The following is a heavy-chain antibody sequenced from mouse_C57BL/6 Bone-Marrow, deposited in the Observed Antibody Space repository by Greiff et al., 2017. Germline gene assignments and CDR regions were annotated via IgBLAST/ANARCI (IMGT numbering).Heavy chain of an antibody. V-gene: IGHV5-9-1*02. CDR3: TREGNYGSSPDY. D-gene: IGHD1-1*01. J-gene: IGHJ2*01. Sequence: EVHLVESGEGLVKPGGSLKLSCAASGFTFSSYAMSWVRQTPEKRLEWVAYISSGGDYIYYADTVKGRFTISRDNARNTLYLQMSSLKSEDTAMYYCTREGNYGSSPDYWGQGTTLTVSS. CDR1: GFTFSSYA. CDR2: ISSGGDYI.